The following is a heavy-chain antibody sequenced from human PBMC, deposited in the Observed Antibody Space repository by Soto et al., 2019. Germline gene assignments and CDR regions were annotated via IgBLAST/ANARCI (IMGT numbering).Heavy chain of an antibody. CDR3: ARDRYDFWSGYYSPYYYYGMDV. V-gene: IGHV3-30-3*01. CDR2: ISYDGSNK. J-gene: IGHJ6*02. Sequence: PGGSLRLSCAASGFTFSSYAMHWVRQAPGKGLEWVAVISYDGSNKYYADSVKGRFTISRDNSKNTLYLQMNSLRAEDTAVYYCARDRYDFWSGYYSPYYYYGMDVWGQGTTVTVSS. CDR1: GFTFSSYA. D-gene: IGHD3-3*01.